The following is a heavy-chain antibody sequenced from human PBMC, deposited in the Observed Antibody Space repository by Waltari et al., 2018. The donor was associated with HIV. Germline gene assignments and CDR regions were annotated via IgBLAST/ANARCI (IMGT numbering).Heavy chain of an antibody. CDR3: ARDRIAVTGSYYYGMDV. CDR1: GYTFTGYY. Sequence: QVQLVQYGAEVKKPGASVKVSCKASGYTFTGYYTHSVRQAPGQGLEWMGWINPKSDGTNYAQKFQGRVTMTRDTSTSTAYMELSRLRSDDTALYYCARDRIAVTGSYYYGMDVWGQGTTVTVSS. V-gene: IGHV1-2*02. J-gene: IGHJ6*02. CDR2: INPKSDGT. D-gene: IGHD6-19*01.